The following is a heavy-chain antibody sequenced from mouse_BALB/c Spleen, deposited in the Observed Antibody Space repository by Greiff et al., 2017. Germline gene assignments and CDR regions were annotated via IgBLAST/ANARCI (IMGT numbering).Heavy chain of an antibody. CDR3: ARSPGLTGTMDYAMDY. CDR2: ISSGSSTI. Sequence: EVQRVESGGGLVQPGGSRKLSCAASGFTFSSFGMHWVRQAPERGLEWVAYISSGSSTIYYADTVKGRFTISRDNPKNTLFLQMTSLRSEDTAMYYCARSPGLTGTMDYAMDYWGQGTSVTVSS. CDR1: GFTFSSFG. D-gene: IGHD4-1*01. V-gene: IGHV5-17*02. J-gene: IGHJ4*01.